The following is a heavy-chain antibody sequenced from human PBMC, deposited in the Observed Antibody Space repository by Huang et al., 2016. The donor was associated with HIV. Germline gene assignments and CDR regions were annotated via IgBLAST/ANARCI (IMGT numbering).Heavy chain of an antibody. D-gene: IGHD3-22*01. Sequence: QVQLQQWGAELLKPSETLSLTCAVSGGSFSGHYWTWIRPPPGGGLEWIGEISDSGSTTYYPSLNGRVTISGDTSQSQFSLKLNSVTAADTAIYYCARMFKYDSGGYWGNDAFDIWGQGTMVTVSS. V-gene: IGHV4-34*02. CDR1: GGSFSGHY. CDR3: ARMFKYDSGGYWGNDAFDI. CDR2: ISDSGST. J-gene: IGHJ3*02.